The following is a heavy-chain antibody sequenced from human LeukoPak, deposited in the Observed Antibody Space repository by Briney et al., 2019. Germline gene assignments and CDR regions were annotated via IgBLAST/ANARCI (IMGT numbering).Heavy chain of an antibody. CDR1: GFTVSSNY. Sequence: GGSLRLSCAASGFTVSSNYMSWVRQAPGKGLEWVSVIYSGGSTYYADSVKGRFTISRDNSKNTLYLQMNSLRAEDTAVYYCARSSITIFGVVIRSPHGMDVWAKGPRSPSP. CDR3: ARSSITIFGVVIRSPHGMDV. J-gene: IGHJ6*02. D-gene: IGHD3-3*01. CDR2: IYSGGST. V-gene: IGHV3-66*01.